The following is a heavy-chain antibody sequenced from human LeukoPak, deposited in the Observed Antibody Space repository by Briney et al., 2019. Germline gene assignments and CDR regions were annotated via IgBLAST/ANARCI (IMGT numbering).Heavy chain of an antibody. CDR3: ARDRWFGESLPAHFDY. Sequence: PGGSLRLSCAASGFTFSTYNMNWVRQAPGKGLEWVSYISSSSNTIYYADSVKGRFTISRDNAKNSLYLQMNNLRAEDTAVYYCARDRWFGESLPAHFDYWGQGTLVTVSS. CDR1: GFTFSTYN. J-gene: IGHJ4*02. CDR2: ISSSSNTI. V-gene: IGHV3-48*01. D-gene: IGHD3-10*01.